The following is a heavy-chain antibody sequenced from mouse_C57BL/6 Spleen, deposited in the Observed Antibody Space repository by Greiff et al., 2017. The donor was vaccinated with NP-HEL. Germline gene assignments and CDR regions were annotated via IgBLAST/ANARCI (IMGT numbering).Heavy chain of an antibody. CDR1: GFSLSTSGMG. V-gene: IGHV8-12*01. CDR2: IYWDDDK. CDR3: ARRELPDYFDY. J-gene: IGHJ2*01. Sequence: QVQLKDSGPGILQSSQTLSLTCSFSGFSLSTSGMGVSWIRQPSGKGLEWLAHIYWDDDKRYNPSLKSRLTISKDTSRNQVFLKITSVDTADTATYYCARRELPDYFDYWGQGTTLTVSS. D-gene: IGHD2-1*01.